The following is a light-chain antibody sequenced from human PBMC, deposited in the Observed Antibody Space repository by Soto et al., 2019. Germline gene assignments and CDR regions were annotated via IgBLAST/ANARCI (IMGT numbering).Light chain of an antibody. J-gene: IGKJ4*01. Sequence: ANQLTQSPSSLSASVGDRVTITCRASQAISSALAWYQQKPGKPPKLLIYKASNLESGVPSRFSGSGSGTEFTLTISSLQPDDFATYYCQQYNSSFGGGTKVDIK. CDR1: QAISSA. CDR2: KAS. CDR3: QQYNSS. V-gene: IGKV1-13*02.